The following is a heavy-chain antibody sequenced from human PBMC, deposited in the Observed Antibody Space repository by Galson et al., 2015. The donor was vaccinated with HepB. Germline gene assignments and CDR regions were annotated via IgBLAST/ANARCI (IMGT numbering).Heavy chain of an antibody. CDR3: ASHGQAQLGWPFDY. CDR2: IYSGGST. D-gene: IGHD7-27*01. V-gene: IGHV3-53*01. CDR1: GFTVSSNY. J-gene: IGHJ4*02. Sequence: SLRLSCAASGFTVSSNYMSWVRQAPGKGLEWVSVIYSGGSTYYADSVKGRFTISRDNSKNTLYLQMNSLRAEDTAVYYCASHGQAQLGWPFDYWGQGTLVTVSS.